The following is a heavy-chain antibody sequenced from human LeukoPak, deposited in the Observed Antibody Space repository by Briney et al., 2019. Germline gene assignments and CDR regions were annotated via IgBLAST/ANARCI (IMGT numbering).Heavy chain of an antibody. CDR2: IYYSGST. J-gene: IGHJ4*02. CDR1: GGSISSSSYY. D-gene: IGHD4-17*01. V-gene: IGHV4-39*01. CDR3: ARQVTVTIYYFDY. Sequence: SETLSLTCTVSGGSISSSSYYWGWIRQSPGKGLEWIGSIYYSGSTYYNPSLKSRVTISVDTSKNQFSLKLSSVTAADTAVYYCARQVTVTIYYFDYWGQGTLVTVSS.